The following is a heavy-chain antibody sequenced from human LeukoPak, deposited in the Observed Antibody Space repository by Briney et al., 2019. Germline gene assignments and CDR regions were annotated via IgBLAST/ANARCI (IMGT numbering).Heavy chain of an antibody. J-gene: IGHJ6*03. D-gene: IGHD6-13*01. CDR1: GFTFGDYA. CDR2: IRSKAYGGTT. CDR3: TRDFGAAFGAAAGTSYYYYYMDV. V-gene: IGHV3-49*03. Sequence: PGGSLRLSCTASGFTFGDYAMSWFRQAPGKGLEWVGFIRSKAYGGTTEYAASVKGRFTISRDDSKSIAYLQMNSLKTEDTAVYYCTRDFGAAFGAAAGTSYYYYYMDVWGKGTTVTVSS.